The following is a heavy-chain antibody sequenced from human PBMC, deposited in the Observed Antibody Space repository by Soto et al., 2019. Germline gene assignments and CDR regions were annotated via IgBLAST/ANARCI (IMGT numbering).Heavy chain of an antibody. J-gene: IGHJ5*02. CDR2: ISGSGGST. CDR3: TTDLWRIAVVVGSTGYFNP. Sequence: GGSLRLSCAASGFTFSSYAMSRVRQAPGKGLEWVSAISGSGGSTYYADSVKGRFTISRDNSKNTLYLQMNSLRAEDTAVYYCTTDLWRIAVVVGSTGYFNPWGQGTPVTVSS. V-gene: IGHV3-23*01. D-gene: IGHD2-15*01. CDR1: GFTFSSYA.